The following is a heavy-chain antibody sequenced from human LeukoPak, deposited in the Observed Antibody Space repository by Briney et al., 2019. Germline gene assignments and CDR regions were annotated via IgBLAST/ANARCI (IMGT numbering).Heavy chain of an antibody. V-gene: IGHV1-2*02. D-gene: IGHD1-14*01. CDR2: INPNTGGT. J-gene: IGHJ5*02. Sequence: ASVKVSCKASGYTFTGYYLHWLRQAPGQGLECMGWINPNTGGTNYAQKFQGRVTMTRDTSISTAYMELSSLRSDDTAVYYCARALGINWFDPWGQGTLVTVSS. CDR1: GYTFTGYY. CDR3: ARALGINWFDP.